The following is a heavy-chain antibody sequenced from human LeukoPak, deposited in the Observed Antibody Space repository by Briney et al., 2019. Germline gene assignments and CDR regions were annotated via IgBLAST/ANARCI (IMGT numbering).Heavy chain of an antibody. J-gene: IGHJ4*02. CDR3: VRDRTKYCSSTSCPLDY. Sequence: VASVKVSCKASGYSFTGYYMHWVRQAPGQGLEWMGWINPYSGGTNYAQKFQGRVTMTRDTSISTVYMELSGLRSDDTAVYYCVRDRTKYCSSTSCPLDYWGQGTLVTVSS. CDR2: INPYSGGT. D-gene: IGHD2-2*01. CDR1: GYSFTGYY. V-gene: IGHV1-2*02.